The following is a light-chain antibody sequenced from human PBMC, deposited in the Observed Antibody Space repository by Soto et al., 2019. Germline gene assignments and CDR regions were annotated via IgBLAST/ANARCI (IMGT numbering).Light chain of an antibody. Sequence: EIVMTQSPATLSVSPGERATLSCRASQRVSSNLALYPQKPGHAPRLLIYGASTRATGIPARFSGSGSGTEFTLTISSLQSEDFAVYYCQQYNNWPRGTFGQGTKVEIK. J-gene: IGKJ1*01. CDR1: QRVSSN. V-gene: IGKV3-15*01. CDR3: QQYNNWPRGT. CDR2: GAS.